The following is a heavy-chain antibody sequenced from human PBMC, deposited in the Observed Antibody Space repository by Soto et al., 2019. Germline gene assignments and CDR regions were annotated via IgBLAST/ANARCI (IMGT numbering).Heavy chain of an antibody. V-gene: IGHV3-9*01. CDR1: GFTFDDYA. CDR3: AKDAITMGQGFNSCYGMDV. J-gene: IGHJ6*02. Sequence: EVQLVESGGGLVQPGRSLRLSCAASGFTFDDYAMHWVRQAPGKGLEWVSVISCNSGSICYADSVKGRFTISRDNAKNSMYLQRNSLRAKGTAVYYWAKDAITMGQGFNSCYGMDVEGQWTTVPVSS. CDR2: ISCNSGSI. D-gene: IGHD3-10*01.